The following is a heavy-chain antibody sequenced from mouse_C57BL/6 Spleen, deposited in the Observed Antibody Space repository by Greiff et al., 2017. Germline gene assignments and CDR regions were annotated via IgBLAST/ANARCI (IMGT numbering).Heavy chain of an antibody. CDR1: GYTFTSYW. Sequence: QVQLQQPGAELVRPGTSVKLSCKASGYTFTSYWMHWVKQRPGQGLEWIGVIDPSDSYTNYNQKFKGKATLTVDTSSSTAYMQLSSLTSEDSAVYYCARERDWGQGTPLTVSS. V-gene: IGHV1-59*01. CDR3: ARERD. CDR2: IDPSDSYT. J-gene: IGHJ2*01.